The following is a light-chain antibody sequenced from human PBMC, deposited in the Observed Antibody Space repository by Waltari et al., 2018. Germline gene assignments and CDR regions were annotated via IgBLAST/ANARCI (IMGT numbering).Light chain of an antibody. J-gene: IGLJ2*01. CDR2: EVT. Sequence: QPALTQPASVSGSPGQSITISCTGSSNDIGNSNHVCWYQQNPGKAPRLIISEVTERPSGVSDRFSGSKSGNTASLTISGLQAEDEADYYCLSYTTRISFVFGGGTKLSVL. V-gene: IGLV2-23*02. CDR3: LSYTTRISFV. CDR1: SNDIGNSNH.